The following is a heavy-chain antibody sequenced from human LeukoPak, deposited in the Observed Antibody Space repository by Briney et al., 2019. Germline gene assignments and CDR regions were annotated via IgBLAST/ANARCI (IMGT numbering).Heavy chain of an antibody. CDR3: ATGLDWNWFN. Sequence: PSETLSLTCTVSGGSISSDYWNWLRQPPGKGLEWIGNIYYTGSTSYNPSLKSRVTISVDTSKNQFSLKLSSVTATDTAVYYCATGLDWNWFNWGQGTLVTVSS. J-gene: IGHJ4*02. CDR1: GGSISSDY. D-gene: IGHD1-7*01. CDR2: IYYTGST. V-gene: IGHV4-59*08.